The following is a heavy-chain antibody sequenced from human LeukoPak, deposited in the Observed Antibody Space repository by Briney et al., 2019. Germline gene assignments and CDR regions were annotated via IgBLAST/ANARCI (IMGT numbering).Heavy chain of an antibody. CDR2: ISGRGDNI. J-gene: IGHJ4*02. CDR3: AKSDCTYISCYVLDY. Sequence: GGSLRLSCATSGFSFSNYAMSWVRQAPGKGLEWVSAISGRGDNIYYPDSVKGRFTISRDRSKNTLYLQLNSLRAEDTAVYYCAKSDCTYISCYVLDYWGRGTQVTVSS. D-gene: IGHD2-2*01. CDR1: GFSFSNYA. V-gene: IGHV3-23*01.